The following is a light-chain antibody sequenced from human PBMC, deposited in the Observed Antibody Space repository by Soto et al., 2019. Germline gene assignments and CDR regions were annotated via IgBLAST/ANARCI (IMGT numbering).Light chain of an antibody. CDR2: GNS. J-gene: IGLJ2*01. Sequence: QSVLPQPPSVSGAPGQRVTISCTGSSSNIGAGYDVHWYQQLPGTAPKLLIYGNSNRPSGVPDRFSGSKSGTSASLAITGLQAEEEAEYYCQSYDSSRSVVFGGGTKLTVL. CDR3: QSYDSSRSVV. V-gene: IGLV1-40*01. CDR1: SSNIGAGYD.